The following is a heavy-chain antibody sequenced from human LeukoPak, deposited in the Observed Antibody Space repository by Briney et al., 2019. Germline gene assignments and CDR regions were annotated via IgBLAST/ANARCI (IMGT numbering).Heavy chain of an antibody. Sequence: ASVKVCCKTSGYNFVIYGISWVRQAPGQGLEWMGRIGANNGNTNYAQKYQGRVTVTADTSTSTAYMELRSLRSDDTAVYYCARDLDNRNDMYYLDWWGQGTLVTVSS. CDR3: ARDLDNRNDMYYLDW. J-gene: IGHJ4*02. V-gene: IGHV1-18*01. D-gene: IGHD1-14*01. CDR1: GYNFVIYG. CDR2: IGANNGNT.